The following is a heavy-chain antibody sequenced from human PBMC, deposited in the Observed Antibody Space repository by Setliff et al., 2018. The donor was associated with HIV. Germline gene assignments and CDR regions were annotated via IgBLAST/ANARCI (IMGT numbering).Heavy chain of an antibody. V-gene: IGHV4-59*11. Sequence: PSETLSLTCTVSGGSISGHYWSWIRQPPGRGLEWIGYIYSSGSTNFNPPLQSRVTISVDTSTSTAYMELNSLSSEDTAVYYCARERPNSLYFDFWGQGTRVTVSS. J-gene: IGHJ4*02. CDR2: IYSSGST. D-gene: IGHD7-27*01. CDR1: GGSISGHY. CDR3: ARERPNSLYFDF.